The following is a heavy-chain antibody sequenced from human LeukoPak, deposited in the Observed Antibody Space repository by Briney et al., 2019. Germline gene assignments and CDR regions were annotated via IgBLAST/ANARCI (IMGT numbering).Heavy chain of an antibody. CDR3: ARTRRITMVRGVIRNWFDP. CDR1: GYTFTSYG. D-gene: IGHD3-10*01. J-gene: IGHJ5*02. V-gene: IGHV1-18*01. CDR2: ISAYNGNT. Sequence: ASVKVSCKASGYTFTSYGISWVRQAPGQGLEWMGWISAYNGNTNYAQKLQGRVTMTTDTSTSTAYMELRSLRSDDTDVYYCARTRRITMVRGVIRNWFDPWGQGTLVTVSS.